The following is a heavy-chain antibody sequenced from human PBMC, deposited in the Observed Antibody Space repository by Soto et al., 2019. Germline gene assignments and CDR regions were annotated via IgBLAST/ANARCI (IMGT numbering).Heavy chain of an antibody. CDR2: ISGGGGST. V-gene: IGHV3-23*01. J-gene: IGHJ4*02. Sequence: GGSLRLSCAASGFTFSSYAMSWVRQAPGKGLEWVSAISGGGGSTYYADSVKGRFTISRDNSKNTLYLQMNSLRAEDTAVYYCAKGVEYSSSSSPNFDYWGQGTLVTVSS. D-gene: IGHD6-6*01. CDR1: GFTFSSYA. CDR3: AKGVEYSSSSSPNFDY.